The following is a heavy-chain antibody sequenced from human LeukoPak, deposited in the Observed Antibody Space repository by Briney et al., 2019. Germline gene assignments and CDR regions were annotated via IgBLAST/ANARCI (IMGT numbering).Heavy chain of an antibody. V-gene: IGHV1-2*02. J-gene: IGHJ3*02. CDR2: INPNSGGT. CDR1: GYTFTGYY. D-gene: IGHD6-19*01. Sequence: VKVSCKASGYTFTGYYMHWVRQAPGQGLEWMGWINPNSGGTNYAQKFQGRVTMTRDTSISTAYMELSRLRSDDTAVYYCARVSSGWHQEDAFDIWGQGTMVTVSS. CDR3: ARVSSGWHQEDAFDI.